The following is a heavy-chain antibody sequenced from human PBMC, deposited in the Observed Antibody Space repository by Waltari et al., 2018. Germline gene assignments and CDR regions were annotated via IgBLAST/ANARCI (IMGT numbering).Heavy chain of an antibody. J-gene: IGHJ6*03. Sequence: QVQLQESGPGLVKPSETLSLTCTVSGGSISSYYWSWIRQPAGKGLEWIGRIYTSGSTNYNPSLKSRVTMSVDTSKNQFSLKLSSVTAADTAVYYCARDPPYYDFWSGYLRDYYMDVWGKGTTVTVSS. D-gene: IGHD3-3*01. V-gene: IGHV4-4*07. CDR1: GGSISSYY. CDR2: IYTSGST. CDR3: ARDPPYYDFWSGYLRDYYMDV.